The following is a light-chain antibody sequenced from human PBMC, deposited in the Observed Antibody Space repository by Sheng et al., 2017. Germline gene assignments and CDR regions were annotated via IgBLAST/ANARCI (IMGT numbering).Light chain of an antibody. V-gene: IGKV3-20*01. J-gene: IGKJ2*03. CDR1: QSVSSSY. CDR3: HQYDSWPQS. Sequence: EIVLTQSPGTLSLSPGERATLSCRASQSVSSSYLAWYQQKPGQAPRLLIYGASTRASGLPARFSGSGSGADFTLTISSLQSEDSAVYYCHQYDSWPQSFGQGTKLEI. CDR2: GAS.